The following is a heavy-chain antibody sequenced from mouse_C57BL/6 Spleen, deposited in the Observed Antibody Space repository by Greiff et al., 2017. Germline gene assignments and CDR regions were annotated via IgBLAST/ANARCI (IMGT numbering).Heavy chain of an antibody. CDR2: ISSGSSTI. D-gene: IGHD1-1*01. J-gene: IGHJ2*01. Sequence: EVKLVESGGGLVKPGGSLKLSCAASGFTFSDYGMHWVRQAPEKGLEWVAYISSGSSTIYYADTVKGRFTISRDNAKNTLFLQMTSLRSEDTAMYYCAREGPDYYGSSYYFDYWGQGTTLTVSS. CDR3: AREGPDYYGSSYYFDY. V-gene: IGHV5-17*01. CDR1: GFTFSDYG.